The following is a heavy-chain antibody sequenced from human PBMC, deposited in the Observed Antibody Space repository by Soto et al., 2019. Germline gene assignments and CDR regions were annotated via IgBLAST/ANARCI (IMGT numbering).Heavy chain of an antibody. Sequence: PGGSLRLSCAASGFTFSSYAMSWVRQAPGKGLEWVSAISGSGGSTYYADSVKGRFTISRDNSKNTLYLQMNSLRAEDTAVYYCATDRRDRGQLLVQQGDAFDIWGQGTMVTVSS. D-gene: IGHD6-19*01. CDR3: ATDRRDRGQLLVQQGDAFDI. V-gene: IGHV3-23*01. J-gene: IGHJ3*02. CDR2: ISGSGGST. CDR1: GFTFSSYA.